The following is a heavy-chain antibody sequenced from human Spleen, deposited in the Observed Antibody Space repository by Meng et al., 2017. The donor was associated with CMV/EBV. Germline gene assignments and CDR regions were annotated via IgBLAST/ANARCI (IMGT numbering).Heavy chain of an antibody. CDR2: ISISGATI. CDR3: ARGLLVASWIN. V-gene: IGHV3-48*03. J-gene: IGHJ4*02. CDR1: GFTFSSYE. Sequence: GESLKISCAASGFTFSSYEMNWVRQAPGKGLEWVSYISISGATIYYADSVKGRFTISRDNAKNSLYLQMNSLRAEDTAVYYCARGLLVASWINWGQGALVTVSS. D-gene: IGHD5-12*01.